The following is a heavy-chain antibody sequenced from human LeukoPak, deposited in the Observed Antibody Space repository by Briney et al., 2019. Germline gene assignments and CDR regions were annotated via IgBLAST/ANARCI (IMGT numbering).Heavy chain of an antibody. D-gene: IGHD5-12*01. CDR1: GFTVSTNY. Sequence: PGGSLRLSCAASGFTVSTNYMSWVRQAPGKGLEWVSVIYSGGSTYYADSVKGRFTISRDNAKNSLYLQMNSLRADDTAVYYCARVLLYSGYDPYYYYGMDVWGQGTTVTVSS. CDR3: ARVLLYSGYDPYYYYGMDV. J-gene: IGHJ6*02. V-gene: IGHV3-53*01. CDR2: IYSGGST.